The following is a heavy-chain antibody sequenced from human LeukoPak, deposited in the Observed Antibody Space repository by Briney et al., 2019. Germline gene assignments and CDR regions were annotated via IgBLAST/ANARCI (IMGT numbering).Heavy chain of an antibody. Sequence: WASVKVSCKASGYTFTSYYMHGVRQAPGQGLEWMGLINPTGGSTGYAQKFQGRVTMTRDMSTSTVYMELSSLRSEDTALYYCATAGRRLFGVLIPLSFDYWGQGTLVTVSS. V-gene: IGHV1-46*01. J-gene: IGHJ4*02. D-gene: IGHD3-3*01. CDR3: ATAGRRLFGVLIPLSFDY. CDR2: INPTGGST. CDR1: GYTFTSYY.